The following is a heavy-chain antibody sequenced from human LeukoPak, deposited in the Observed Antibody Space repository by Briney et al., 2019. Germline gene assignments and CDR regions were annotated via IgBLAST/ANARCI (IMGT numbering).Heavy chain of an antibody. CDR3: ARDDCSSISCYHNWFDP. D-gene: IGHD2-2*01. Sequence: GGSLRLSCAASGFTFSSYWMSWVRQAPGKGLEWVANIKQDGSEKYYVDSVKGRFTISRDNAKNSLYLQMNSLRAEDTAVYYCARDDCSSISCYHNWFDPWGQGALVTVPS. J-gene: IGHJ5*02. CDR1: GFTFSSYW. CDR2: IKQDGSEK. V-gene: IGHV3-7*01.